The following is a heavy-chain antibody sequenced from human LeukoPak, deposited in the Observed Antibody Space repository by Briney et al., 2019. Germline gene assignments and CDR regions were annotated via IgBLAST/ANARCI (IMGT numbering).Heavy chain of an antibody. V-gene: IGHV1-2*02. Sequence: ASVKVSCKASGYTFTGHAVHWVRQAPGQGLEWMAWINPNNGATDYAQKFQDRVTVTRDTSISTVYMELRSLTSDDTAVYYCARKSLWTVDFWGQGTLVSVSS. CDR3: ARKSLWTVDF. CDR1: GYTFTGHA. D-gene: IGHD3/OR15-3a*01. CDR2: INPNNGAT. J-gene: IGHJ4*02.